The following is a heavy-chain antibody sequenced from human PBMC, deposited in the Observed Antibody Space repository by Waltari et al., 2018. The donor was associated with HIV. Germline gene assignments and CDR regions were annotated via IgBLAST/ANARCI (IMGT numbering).Heavy chain of an antibody. V-gene: IGHV3-74*03. J-gene: IGHJ4*02. Sequence: EEQLVESGGGLVQPGGSLRLSCAASGFTFSANWMHWVGQVPGKGLVWVSRINSDGSDTLTADSVKGRFTISRDNAKNTLYLQMNSLRPEDTAVYYCVKGAPFDYWGQGALVAVSS. CDR3: VKGAPFDY. CDR1: GFTFSANW. CDR2: INSDGSDT.